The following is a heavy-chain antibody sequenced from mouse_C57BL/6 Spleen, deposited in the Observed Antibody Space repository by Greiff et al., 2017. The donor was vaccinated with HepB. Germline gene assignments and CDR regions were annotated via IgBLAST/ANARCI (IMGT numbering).Heavy chain of an antibody. CDR3: ARYPYYGSSYDYAMDY. CDR1: GYTFTSYW. CDR2: INPSNGGT. V-gene: IGHV1-53*01. Sequence: VQLQQSGTELVKPGASVKLSCKASGYTFTSYWMHWVKQRPGQGLEWIGNINPSNGGTNYNEKFKSKATLTVDKSSSTAYMQLSSLTSEDSAVYYCARYPYYGSSYDYAMDYWGQGTSVTVSS. J-gene: IGHJ4*01. D-gene: IGHD1-1*01.